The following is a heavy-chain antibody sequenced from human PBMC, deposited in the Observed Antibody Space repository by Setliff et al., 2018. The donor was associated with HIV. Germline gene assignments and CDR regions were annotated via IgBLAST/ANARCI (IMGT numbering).Heavy chain of an antibody. CDR1: GGSISSGIYY. J-gene: IGHJ3*02. V-gene: IGHV4-61*09. Sequence: SETLSLTCTVSGGSISSGIYYWSWIRQPAGKGLEWIGHIYTSGSTNYNPSLKSRVTISVDTSKNQFSLKLSSVTAADTAVYYCARATPGYNYGSRHAFDIWGQGTKVTVSS. CDR3: ARATPGYNYGSRHAFDI. D-gene: IGHD5-18*01. CDR2: IYTSGST.